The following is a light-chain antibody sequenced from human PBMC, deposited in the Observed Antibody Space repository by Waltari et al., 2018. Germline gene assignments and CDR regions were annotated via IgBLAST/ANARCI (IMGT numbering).Light chain of an antibody. CDR3: SSYTPSSSTYV. Sequence: QSALTQPASVSGSPGQSITISCTGTSSDIGDYNYVSWYQQHPGKAPNLMIYDVSERAAGGSNRVSGSKSGNAASRTISGLQAEDEADYYCSSYTPSSSTYVFGTGTKVTVL. V-gene: IGLV2-14*03. CDR2: DVS. CDR1: SSDIGDYNY. J-gene: IGLJ1*01.